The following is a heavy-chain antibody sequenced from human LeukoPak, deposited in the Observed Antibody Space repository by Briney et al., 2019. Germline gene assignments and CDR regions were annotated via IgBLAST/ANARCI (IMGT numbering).Heavy chain of an antibody. D-gene: IGHD3-22*01. CDR1: GSTFSSYG. CDR2: IWYDGSNK. Sequence: PGRSLRLSCAASGSTFSSYGMHWVRQAPGKGLEWVAVIWYDGSNKYYADSVKGRFTISRDNSKNALYLQMNTVRVEDTAVYYCAKDVTPDHYETSGCLQHWGQGTLVTVS. J-gene: IGHJ1*01. CDR3: AKDVTPDHYETSGCLQH. V-gene: IGHV3-33*06.